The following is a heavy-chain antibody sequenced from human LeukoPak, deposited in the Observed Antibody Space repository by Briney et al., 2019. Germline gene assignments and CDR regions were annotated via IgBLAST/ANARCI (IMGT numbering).Heavy chain of an antibody. V-gene: IGHV1-69*06. J-gene: IGHJ6*03. Sequence: SVKVSCKASGGTFSSYAISWVRQAPGQGLEWMGGIIPIFGTANYAQKFQGRVTITADKSTSTAYMELSSLRSEDTAVYYCARGGNIVVVTAISYYYYYMDVWGKGTTVTVSS. CDR2: IIPIFGTA. D-gene: IGHD2-21*02. CDR3: ARGGNIVVVTAISYYYYYMDV. CDR1: GGTFSSYA.